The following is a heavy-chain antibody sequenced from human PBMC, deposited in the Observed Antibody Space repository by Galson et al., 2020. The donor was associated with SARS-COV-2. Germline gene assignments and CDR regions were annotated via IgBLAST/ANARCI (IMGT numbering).Heavy chain of an antibody. Sequence: SETLSLTCAVYGGSFSGYYWSWIRQPPGKGLEWIGEINHSGSTNYNPSLKSRVTISVDTSKNQFSLKLSSVTAADTAVYYCASQWPAVGYSSGSHDAFDIWGQGTMVTVSS. CDR3: ASQWPAVGYSSGSHDAFDI. D-gene: IGHD2-15*01. CDR1: GGSFSGYY. J-gene: IGHJ3*02. V-gene: IGHV4-34*01. CDR2: INHSGST.